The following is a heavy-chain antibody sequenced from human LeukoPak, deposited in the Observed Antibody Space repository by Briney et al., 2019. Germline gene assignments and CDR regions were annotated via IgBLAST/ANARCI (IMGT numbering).Heavy chain of an antibody. CDR1: GGSISSSSYY. Sequence: SETLSLTCTDSGGSISSSSYYWGWIRQPPGKGLEWIGSIYYSGSTYYNPSLKSRVTISVDTSKNQFSLKLSSVTAADTAVYYCARQYSSSSFDYWGQGTLVTVSS. J-gene: IGHJ4*02. V-gene: IGHV4-39*01. D-gene: IGHD6-6*01. CDR2: IYYSGST. CDR3: ARQYSSSSFDY.